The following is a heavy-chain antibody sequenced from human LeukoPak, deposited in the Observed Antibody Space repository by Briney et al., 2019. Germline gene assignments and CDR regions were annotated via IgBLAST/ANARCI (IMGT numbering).Heavy chain of an antibody. J-gene: IGHJ4*02. CDR2: IGTAGDT. CDR1: GFTLSSYD. CDR3: ARVDSSGLSD. Sequence: PGGSLRLSCAASGFTLSSYDMHWVRRATGKSLEWVSGIGTAGDTYYPDSVNGRFTISRENAKNALHLQMNSLRVGDTAVYYCARVDSSGLSDWGQGTLVTVSS. V-gene: IGHV3-13*04. D-gene: IGHD3-22*01.